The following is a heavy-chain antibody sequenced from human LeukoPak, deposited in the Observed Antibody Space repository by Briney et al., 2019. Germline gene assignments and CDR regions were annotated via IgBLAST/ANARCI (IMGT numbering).Heavy chain of an antibody. CDR1: GFTFTSYW. Sequence: GGSLRLSCAASGFTFTSYWMHWVRQAPGKGLVWVSSVNSEGSTTRYADSVKGRLTISTDNAQNTLYLQMNSLTAEDTAVYYCARAVSWGHNDYWGQGTLVTVSS. CDR3: ARAVSWGHNDY. CDR2: VNSEGSTT. D-gene: IGHD3-16*01. V-gene: IGHV3-74*01. J-gene: IGHJ4*02.